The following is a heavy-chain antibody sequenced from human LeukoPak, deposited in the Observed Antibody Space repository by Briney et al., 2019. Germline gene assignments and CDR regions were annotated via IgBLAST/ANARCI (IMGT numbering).Heavy chain of an antibody. CDR2: ISYDGSNK. D-gene: IGHD4-17*01. V-gene: IGHV3-30*03. Sequence: GGSLRLSCAASGFTFSSYGMHWVRQAPGKGLEWVAVISYDGSNKYYADSVKGRFTISRDNSKNTLYLQMNSLRAEDTAVYYCAIYPRTVTTESYFDYWGQGTLVTVSS. CDR1: GFTFSSYG. CDR3: AIYPRTVTTESYFDY. J-gene: IGHJ4*02.